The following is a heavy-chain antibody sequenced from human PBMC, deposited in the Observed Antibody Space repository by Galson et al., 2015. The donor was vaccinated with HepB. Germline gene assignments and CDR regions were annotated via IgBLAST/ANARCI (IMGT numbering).Heavy chain of an antibody. D-gene: IGHD3-10*01. V-gene: IGHV1-69*13. CDR1: GDTFNNFV. CDR2: IVPSYGTA. J-gene: IGHJ4*02. CDR3: ARKAGSPNSRRYYILDY. Sequence: SVKVSCKASGDTFNNFVISWVRQAPGQGLEWVGGIVPSYGTASSPQKFQGRLKITADESTSTTYMELASLTSEDTAVYYCARKAGSPNSRRYYILDYWGQGTPVTVSS.